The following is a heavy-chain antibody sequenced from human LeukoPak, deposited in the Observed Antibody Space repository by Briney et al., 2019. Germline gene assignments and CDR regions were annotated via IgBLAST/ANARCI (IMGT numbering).Heavy chain of an antibody. CDR2: MNPNSGNT. V-gene: IGHV1-8*01. D-gene: IGHD5-12*01. CDR3: ARGEYGYSGYGG. CDR1: GYTFTSYD. J-gene: IGHJ4*02. Sequence: ASVKVSCKASGYTFTSYDINWVRQATGQGLEWMGWMNPNSGNTGYAQKFQGRVTMTRNTSISTAYMEPSSLRSEDTAVYYCARGEYGYSGYGGWGQGTLVTVSS.